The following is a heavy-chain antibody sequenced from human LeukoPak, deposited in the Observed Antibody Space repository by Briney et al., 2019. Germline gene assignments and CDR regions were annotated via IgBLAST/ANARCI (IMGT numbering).Heavy chain of an antibody. V-gene: IGHV3-53*01. CDR2: IYSGGST. CDR1: GFTVSSNY. Sequence: GGSLRLSCAASGFTVSSNYMSWVRQAPGKGLEWVSVIYSGGSTYYADSVKGRFTISRNNSKNTLYLQMNSLRAEDTAVYYCARVGYDSSGSLYYFDYWGQGTLVTVSS. D-gene: IGHD3-22*01. J-gene: IGHJ4*02. CDR3: ARVGYDSSGSLYYFDY.